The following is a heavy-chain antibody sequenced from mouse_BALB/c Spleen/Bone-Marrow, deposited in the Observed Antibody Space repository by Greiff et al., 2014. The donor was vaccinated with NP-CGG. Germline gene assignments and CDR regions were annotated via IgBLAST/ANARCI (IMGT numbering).Heavy chain of an antibody. CDR2: INPNNGGT. CDR1: GYTFTEYT. CDR3: ARKRPGTDYYFDY. J-gene: IGHJ2*01. V-gene: IGHV1-18*01. Sequence: VQLQQPGPGLVKPGASVKISCKTSGYTFTEYTMHWVKQSQGKSLEWIGGINPNNGGTTYNQKFKGKATLTVDKSSSTAYMELRSLTSEDSAVYYCARKRPGTDYYFDYWGQGTTLTVSS. D-gene: IGHD3-3*01.